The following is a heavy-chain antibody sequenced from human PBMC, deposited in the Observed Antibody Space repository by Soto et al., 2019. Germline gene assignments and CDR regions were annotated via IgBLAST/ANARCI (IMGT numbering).Heavy chain of an antibody. Sequence: LSLTCTVSGASITGSFFWSWIRQPAGKGLEWIGRFSLSGTTNYNPSLRSRVTMSADVSKNQFSLRLTSVTAADTALYYCARGMTPPGAPAWYYFDSWGQGTLVTVSS. CDR1: GASITGSFF. D-gene: IGHD2-8*02. J-gene: IGHJ4*02. CDR3: ARGMTPPGAPAWYYFDS. CDR2: FSLSGTT. V-gene: IGHV4-4*07.